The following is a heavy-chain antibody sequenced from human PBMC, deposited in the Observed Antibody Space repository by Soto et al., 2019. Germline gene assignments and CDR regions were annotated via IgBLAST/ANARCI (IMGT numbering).Heavy chain of an antibody. Sequence: QVQLQESGPGLVKPSGTLSLTCAVSGDSISSSYWWSWVRQPPGKRLEWIGEIYHSGSTTYNPSLKSRVTISLDKSKNQFSLRLTSVTAADTAVYYCARVVSGGSDYWGQGTLVTVSS. J-gene: IGHJ4*02. CDR3: ARVVSGGSDY. CDR1: GDSISSSYW. CDR2: IYHSGST. V-gene: IGHV4-4*02. D-gene: IGHD6-19*01.